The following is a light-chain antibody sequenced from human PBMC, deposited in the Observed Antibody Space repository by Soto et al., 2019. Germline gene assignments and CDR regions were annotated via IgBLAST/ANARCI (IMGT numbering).Light chain of an antibody. Sequence: VVMTQSPTTLSVSPGETATLSCRASHNIDSRLAWYLQSPGRSPRLLIYDASTRATAIPARFSGSGSGTDFTLTIAGLQSEDVAVYYCQHYGNRKVFGRGTKVDMK. CDR2: DAS. CDR3: QHYGNRKV. J-gene: IGKJ1*01. CDR1: HNIDSR. V-gene: IGKV3-15*01.